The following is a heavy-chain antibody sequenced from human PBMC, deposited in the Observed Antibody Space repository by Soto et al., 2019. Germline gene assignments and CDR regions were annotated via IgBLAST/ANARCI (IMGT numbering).Heavy chain of an antibody. Sequence: QIQLLESGPGFVKPSQTLSLVCSVSGGSINSGYDYWNWLSQSPGKGLEWIGYVHYSGTTYYNPALSSRPVISMDTSKNEVSLKLRSITAADSAVYYCARGHTWGSPRFDLWGQGTLVTVSS. V-gene: IGHV4-30-4*01. J-gene: IGHJ5*02. CDR2: VHYSGTT. CDR1: GGSINSGYDY. CDR3: ARGHTWGSPRFDL. D-gene: IGHD3-16*01.